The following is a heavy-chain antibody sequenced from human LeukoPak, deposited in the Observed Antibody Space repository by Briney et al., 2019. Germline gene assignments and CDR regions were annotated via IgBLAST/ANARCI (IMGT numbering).Heavy chain of an antibody. CDR3: ATLGATRPNFKNSFDY. D-gene: IGHD6-6*01. J-gene: IGHJ4*02. Sequence: GASVKVSCKASGYTFTGYYMHWVRQAPGQGLEWMGWINPNSGGTNYAQKFQGRVTMTRDTSISTAYMELSRLRSDDTAVYYCATLGATRPNFKNSFDYWGQGTLVTVSS. V-gene: IGHV1-2*02. CDR1: GYTFTGYY. CDR2: INPNSGGT.